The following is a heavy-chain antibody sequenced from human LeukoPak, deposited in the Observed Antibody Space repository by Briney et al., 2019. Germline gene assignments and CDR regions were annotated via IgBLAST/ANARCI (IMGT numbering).Heavy chain of an antibody. CDR1: LFSLSAATRC. J-gene: IGHJ4*02. V-gene: IGHV2-70*01. CDR3: ARTSRSGGGFDY. CDR2: TVWHDDN. D-gene: IGHD2-15*01. Sequence: SGPPLVNPTQTRTLHCTYSLFSLSAATRCGSWIRQPPGKPLEWLALTVWHDDNYYSTSLKTRLTIPKDNSKNQVVLTIVNMCPVDTATYYCARTSRSGGGFDYWGQGNLVTVSS.